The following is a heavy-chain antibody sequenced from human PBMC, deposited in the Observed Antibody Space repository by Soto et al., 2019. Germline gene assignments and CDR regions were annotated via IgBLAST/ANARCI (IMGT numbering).Heavy chain of an antibody. CDR1: GFTFSSYS. D-gene: IGHD3-22*01. CDR3: VRDTYYYDSSGYYYYYYGMDV. Sequence: GGSLRLSCAASGFTFSSYSMNWVRQAPGKGLEWVSSISSSSSYIYYADSVKGRFTISRDNAKNSLYLQMNSLRAEDTAVYYCVRDTYYYDSSGYYYYYYGMDVWGQGTTVTVSS. CDR2: ISSSSSYI. V-gene: IGHV3-21*01. J-gene: IGHJ6*02.